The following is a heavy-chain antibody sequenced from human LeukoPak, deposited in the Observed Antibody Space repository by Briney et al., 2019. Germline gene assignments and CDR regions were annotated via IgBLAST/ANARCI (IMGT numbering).Heavy chain of an antibody. CDR2: ISSGDGGYI. J-gene: IGHJ4*02. CDR1: GFPFAAFN. D-gene: IGHD2-8*01. V-gene: IGHV3-21*01. CDR3: ARGNGPLAFDY. Sequence: GGSLRLSCAGSGFPFAAFNVHCFRQAPGKGLEWVSSISSGDGGYIYYADSVRGRFTISRDNAEDSVYLQMKSLRAEDTAVYYCARGNGPLAFDYWGQGTPVTVSS.